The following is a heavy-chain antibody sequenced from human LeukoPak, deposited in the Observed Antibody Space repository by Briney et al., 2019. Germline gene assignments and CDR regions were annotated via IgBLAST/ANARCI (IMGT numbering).Heavy chain of an antibody. CDR2: IYYSGST. J-gene: IGHJ6*04. D-gene: IGHD3-22*01. CDR1: GGSISPDY. CDR3: ARVSGYYDSSGSMDV. Sequence: SETLSLTCTVSGGSISPDYWSWIRQPPGKGLEWIGYIYYSGSTKYNPSLKSRITISLDTSKKQFSLKLSSMTAADTAVYYCARVSGYYDSSGSMDVWGKGTTVTVSS. V-gene: IGHV4-59*01.